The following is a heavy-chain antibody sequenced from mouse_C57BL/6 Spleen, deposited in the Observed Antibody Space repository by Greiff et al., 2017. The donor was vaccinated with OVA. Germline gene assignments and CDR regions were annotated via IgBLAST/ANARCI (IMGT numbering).Heavy chain of an antibody. CDR3: AMRRGYDEGGYAMDY. CDR1: GYTFTSYW. D-gene: IGHD2-2*01. V-gene: IGHV1-74*01. CDR2: IHPSDSDT. Sequence: QVQLQQPGAELVKPGASVKVSCKASGYTFTSYWMHWVQQRPGQGLEWIGRIHPSDSDTNYNQKYKGKATLTVDKSSSTAYMQLSSLTSEDYAVYYCAMRRGYDEGGYAMDYWGQGTSVTVSS. J-gene: IGHJ4*01.